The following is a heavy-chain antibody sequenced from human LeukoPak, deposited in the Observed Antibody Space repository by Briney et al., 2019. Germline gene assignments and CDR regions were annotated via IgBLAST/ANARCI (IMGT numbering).Heavy chain of an antibody. CDR2: IYADGRT. V-gene: IGHV3-66*01. D-gene: IGHD2-8*01. CDR3: VRSVFS. CDR1: GFTVNYEY. Sequence: GGSLRLSCAASGFTVNYEYMYWVRQAPGRGLACVSLIYADGRTFYTDSVRGRFTISRDNSRNTVDLQMNRLRAEDTAVYFCVRSVFSWGQGTRVTVSS. J-gene: IGHJ5*02.